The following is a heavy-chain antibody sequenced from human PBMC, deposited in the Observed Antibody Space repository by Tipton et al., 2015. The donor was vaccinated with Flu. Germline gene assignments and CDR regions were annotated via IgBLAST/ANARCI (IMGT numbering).Heavy chain of an antibody. V-gene: IGHV4-38-2*02. D-gene: IGHD3-22*01. Sequence: TLSLTCAVSGYSISSGYYWGWIRQPPGKGLEWIGSIYHNGNTYYNPSLKSRVTMSVDTSKNQFFLTLSSVTAADTAVYYCARDPGVPRASSGYYYAPLYCGMDVWGQGTTVTVSS. CDR1: GYSISSGYY. CDR3: ARDPGVPRASSGYYYAPLYCGMDV. J-gene: IGHJ6*02. CDR2: IYHNGNT.